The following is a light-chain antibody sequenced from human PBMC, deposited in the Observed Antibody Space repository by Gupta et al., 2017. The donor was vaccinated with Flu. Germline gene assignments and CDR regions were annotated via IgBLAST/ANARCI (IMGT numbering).Light chain of an antibody. CDR1: NLGIED. J-gene: IGLJ3*02. V-gene: IGLV3-9*01. CDR3: QVWDSSTWV. Sequence: SSELTQPLSVSVALGQTATITCGGSNLGIEDVHWYQQKAGQAPVLVIFRDINRPSGIPDRFSGFTSGNTATLTVSRAQPGDEAYYYCQVWDSSTWVFGGGTKLTV. CDR2: RDI.